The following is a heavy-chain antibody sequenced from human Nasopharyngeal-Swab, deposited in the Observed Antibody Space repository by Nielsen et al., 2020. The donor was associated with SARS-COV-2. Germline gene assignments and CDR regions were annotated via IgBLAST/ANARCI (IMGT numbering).Heavy chain of an antibody. Sequence: SRQPPGKGLEWVSYISSSGSTIYYADSVKGRFTISRDNAKNSLYLQMNSLRAEDTAVYYCARGRVYYYDSSGYPPPFDYWGQGTLVTVSS. CDR3: ARGRVYYYDSSGYPPPFDY. CDR2: ISSSGSTI. D-gene: IGHD3-22*01. V-gene: IGHV3-11*04. J-gene: IGHJ4*02.